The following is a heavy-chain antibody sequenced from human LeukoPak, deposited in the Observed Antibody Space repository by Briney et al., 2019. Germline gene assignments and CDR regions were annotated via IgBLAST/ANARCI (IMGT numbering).Heavy chain of an antibody. D-gene: IGHD3-10*01. CDR1: GFTFSSYV. V-gene: IGHV3-23*01. J-gene: IGHJ4*02. CDR2: ISGSGGST. Sequence: GESLRLSCAASGFTFSSYVMSWSRQAPGKGLEWVSTISGSGGSTYYADSVKGRFTISRDNSKNTLYLQMNSLRAEDTAVYYCATGFRFGELWGQGTLVTVSS. CDR3: ATGFRFGEL.